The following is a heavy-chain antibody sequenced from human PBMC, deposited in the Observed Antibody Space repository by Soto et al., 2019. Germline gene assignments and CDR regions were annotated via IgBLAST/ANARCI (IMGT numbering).Heavy chain of an antibody. V-gene: IGHV4-30-4*01. CDR3: AGGLSGDKVDQ. CDR2: IYNRGNT. D-gene: IGHD2-21*01. CDR1: GVSISDDNYY. Sequence: QVQLQESGPGLVKPSQTLSLTCTVSGVSISDDNYYWSWIRQPPGKDLEWIGHIYNRGNTYNNPSIRSRLTLPLDTSKSQFSLNLNSVTAADTAVYYCAGGLSGDKVDQWGQGTLVTVSS. J-gene: IGHJ4*02.